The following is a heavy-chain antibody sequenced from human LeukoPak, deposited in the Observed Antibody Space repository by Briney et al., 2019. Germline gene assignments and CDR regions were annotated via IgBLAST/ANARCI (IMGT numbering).Heavy chain of an antibody. CDR1: GFTFSSYA. V-gene: IGHV3-23*01. J-gene: IGHJ6*02. Sequence: PGGSLRLSCAASGFTFSSYAMSWVRQAPGKGLEWVSAISGSGGSTYYADSVKGRFTISRDNSKNTLYLQMNSLRAEDTAVYYCAKDMGYCSSTSCRGYYYYYHGMDVWGQGTTVTVSS. CDR3: AKDMGYCSSTSCRGYYYYYHGMDV. CDR2: ISGSGGST. D-gene: IGHD2-2*01.